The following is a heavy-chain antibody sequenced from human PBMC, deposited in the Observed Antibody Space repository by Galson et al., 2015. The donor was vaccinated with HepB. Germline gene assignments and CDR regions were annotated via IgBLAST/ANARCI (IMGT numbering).Heavy chain of an antibody. CDR1: GFTLRGFW. CDR3: TRGNDASGNFDL. J-gene: IGHJ4*02. V-gene: IGHV3-74*01. CDR2: MKYDGTGI. Sequence: SLRLSCAASGFTLRGFWMHWVRQVPGKGLVWLSRMKYDGTGIYYADFVKGRFTISIDNAKNTLYLQMNSLGVDDAAVYFCTRGNDASGNFDLWGQGALVTVSS. D-gene: IGHD1-1*01.